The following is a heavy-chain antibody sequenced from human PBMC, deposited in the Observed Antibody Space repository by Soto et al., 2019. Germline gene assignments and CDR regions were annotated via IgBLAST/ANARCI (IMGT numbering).Heavy chain of an antibody. CDR1: GYRFTSYW. V-gene: IGHV5-51*01. CDR2: IFPSDSDT. Sequence: GESRKISCXTSGYRFTSYWIAWVRQMPGKGLEWVGIIFPSDSDTRYSPSFQGQVTISADRSTSTVFLQWASLKASDTAVYFCARKDKSGYFNWFDPWGQGTLVTVSS. D-gene: IGHD3-22*01. J-gene: IGHJ5*02. CDR3: ARKDKSGYFNWFDP.